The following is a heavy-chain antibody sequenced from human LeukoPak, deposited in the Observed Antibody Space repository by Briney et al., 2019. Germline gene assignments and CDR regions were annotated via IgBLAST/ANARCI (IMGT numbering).Heavy chain of an antibody. CDR3: ARDSLPAISGGSLYGMDV. CDR1: GFTFSSYS. D-gene: IGHD2-15*01. J-gene: IGHJ6*02. Sequence: GGSLRLSCAASGFTFSSYSMNWVRQAPGKGLEWVSYISSSSSTIYYADSVKGRFTISRDNAKNSLYLQMNSLRAEDTAVYYCARDSLPAISGGSLYGMDVWGQGTTVTVSS. V-gene: IGHV3-48*04. CDR2: ISSSSSTI.